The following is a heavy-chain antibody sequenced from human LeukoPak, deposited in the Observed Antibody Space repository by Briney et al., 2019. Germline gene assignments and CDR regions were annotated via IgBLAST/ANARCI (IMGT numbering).Heavy chain of an antibody. D-gene: IGHD3-10*01. V-gene: IGHV4-34*01. J-gene: IGHJ6*02. Sequence: SETLSLTCAVYGGSFSGYYWSWIRQPPGKGLEWIGEINHSGSTNYNPSLKSRVTISVDTSKNQFSLKLSSVTAADTAVYYCARGSTARLPRPPPGARMDLWGQGTTVTVSS. CDR2: INHSGST. CDR3: ARGSTARLPRPPPGARMDL. CDR1: GGSFSGYY.